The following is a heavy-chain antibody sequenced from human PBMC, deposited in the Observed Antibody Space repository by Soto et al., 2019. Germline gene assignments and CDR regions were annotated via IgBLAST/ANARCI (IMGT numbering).Heavy chain of an antibody. CDR3: ARGLPVAGPPRSGAGEYFQN. CDR1: GYTFSSYA. Sequence: GASVKVSCKASGYTFSSYAIHWGRPAPGQRLEWMGWINVGNGNTKYSQKFKGRVTITRDTSASTAYMVLSSLRSEDTAVYYCARGLPVAGPPRSGAGEYFQNWGQGTLVTVSS. J-gene: IGHJ1*01. D-gene: IGHD6-19*01. CDR2: INVGNGNT. V-gene: IGHV1-3*01.